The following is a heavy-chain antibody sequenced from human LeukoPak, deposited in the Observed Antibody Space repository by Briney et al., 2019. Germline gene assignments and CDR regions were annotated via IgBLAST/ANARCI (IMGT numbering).Heavy chain of an antibody. D-gene: IGHD3-10*02. Sequence: GGSLRLSCAASGFTFSSYEMNWVRQAPGKGLEWVSYISCSGSTIYYADSVKGRFTISRDNAKNSLSLQMNSLRAEDTAVYYCAELGITMNGGVWGKGATVTISS. CDR3: AELGITMNGGV. CDR1: GFTFSSYE. CDR2: ISCSGSTI. J-gene: IGHJ6*04. V-gene: IGHV3-48*03.